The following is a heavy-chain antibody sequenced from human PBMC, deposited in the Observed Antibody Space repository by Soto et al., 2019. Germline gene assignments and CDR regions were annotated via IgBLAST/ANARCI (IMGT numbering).Heavy chain of an antibody. Sequence: QLQLEESGPGLVKPSQTLSLTCAVSGGSISNGGYYWSWIRQHPGQGLGWLGSIYFSGSTYYNPSRKCRVIISVGPPENQFSLKLSSVTAADTGVYFWSRDSLSQQPTQRWGGGDMDVWGKGTTVTVSS. CDR2: IYFSGST. D-gene: IGHD6-13*01. J-gene: IGHJ6*03. V-gene: IGHV4-31*11. CDR3: SRDSLSQQPTQRWGGGDMDV. CDR1: GGSISNGGYY.